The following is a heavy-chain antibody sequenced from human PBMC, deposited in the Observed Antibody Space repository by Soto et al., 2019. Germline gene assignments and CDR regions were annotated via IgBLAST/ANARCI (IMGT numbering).Heavy chain of an antibody. J-gene: IGHJ4*02. CDR2: INHSGST. CDR1: GGSFSGYY. Sequence: PSETLSLTCAVYGGSFSGYYWSWIRQPPGKGLEWIGEINHSGSTNYNPSLKSRVTISVDTSKNQFSLKLSSVTAADTAVYYCAREVGYDSEDYWGQGTLVTVSS. D-gene: IGHD5-12*01. CDR3: AREVGYDSEDY. V-gene: IGHV4-34*01.